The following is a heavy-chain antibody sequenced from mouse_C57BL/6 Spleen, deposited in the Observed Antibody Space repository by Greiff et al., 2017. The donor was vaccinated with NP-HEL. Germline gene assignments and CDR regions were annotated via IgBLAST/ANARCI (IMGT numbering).Heavy chain of an antibody. CDR2: ISSGSSTI. CDR3: ARQKRVFYAMDY. CDR1: GFTFSDYG. V-gene: IGHV5-17*01. Sequence: EVKVEESGGGLVKPGGSLKLSCAASGFTFSDYGMHWVRQAPEKGLEWVAYISSGSSTIYYADTVKGRFTISRDNAKNTLFLQMTSLRSEDTAMYYCARQKRVFYAMDYWGQGTSVTVSS. J-gene: IGHJ4*01.